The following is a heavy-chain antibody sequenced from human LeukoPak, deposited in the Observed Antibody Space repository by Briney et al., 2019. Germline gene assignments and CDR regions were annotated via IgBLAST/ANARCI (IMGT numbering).Heavy chain of an antibody. CDR2: IYYNGGT. CDR3: ARVRLSGPHYDY. J-gene: IGHJ4*02. D-gene: IGHD3-10*01. Sequence: SETLSLTCTVSGDSLSNYYWSWIRQPPGKGLEWIGYIYYNGGTNYNPSLKNRVTLSVDTSKTQFSLKLRSVTAADTAMYYCARVRLSGPHYDYSGQGTPVTVSS. CDR1: GDSLSNYY. V-gene: IGHV4-59*01.